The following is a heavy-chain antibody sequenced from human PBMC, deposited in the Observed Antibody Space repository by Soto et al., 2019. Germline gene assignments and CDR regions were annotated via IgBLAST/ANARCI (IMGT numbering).Heavy chain of an antibody. D-gene: IGHD6-6*01. CDR1: GYTFTSYD. CDR3: ARDSSSSSGYYYYYYMDV. J-gene: IGHJ6*03. Sequence: ASVKVSCKASGYTFTSYDINWVRQATGQGLEWMGWMNPNSGNTGYAQKFQGRVTMTRNTSISTAYMELSSLRSEDTAVYYCARDSSSSSGYYYYYYMDVWGKGATVTVSS. V-gene: IGHV1-8*01. CDR2: MNPNSGNT.